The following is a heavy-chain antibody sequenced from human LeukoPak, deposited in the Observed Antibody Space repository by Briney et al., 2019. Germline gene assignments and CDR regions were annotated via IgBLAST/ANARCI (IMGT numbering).Heavy chain of an antibody. V-gene: IGHV3-9*01. D-gene: IGHD3-10*01. J-gene: IGHJ6*02. CDR3: AKDMSESYTNDYGMDV. CDR1: GFTFDDYA. CDR2: ISWNSGSI. Sequence: GRSLRLSCAASGFTFDDYAMHWVRQAPGKGLEWVSGISWNSGSIGYADSVKGRFTISRDNAKNSLYLQMNSLRAEDTALYYCAKDMSESYTNDYGMDVWGQGTTVTVSS.